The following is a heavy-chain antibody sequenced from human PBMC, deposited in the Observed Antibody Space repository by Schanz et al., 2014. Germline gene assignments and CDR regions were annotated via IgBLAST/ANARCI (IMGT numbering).Heavy chain of an antibody. V-gene: IGHV3-15*01. CDR2: IKSKIDGGTT. CDR1: GFTFSNTW. CDR3: TTVERITIFEVVPYYYYYMDV. Sequence: EVQLVESGGGLVKPGGSLRLSCAASGFTFSNTWMNWVRQTPGKGLEWIGRIKSKIDGGTTDYAAPVKGRFTISRDDSKNTLYLQMNSLKTEDTAVYYCTTVERITIFEVVPYYYYYMDVCGKGTTVTVSS. J-gene: IGHJ6*03. D-gene: IGHD3-3*01.